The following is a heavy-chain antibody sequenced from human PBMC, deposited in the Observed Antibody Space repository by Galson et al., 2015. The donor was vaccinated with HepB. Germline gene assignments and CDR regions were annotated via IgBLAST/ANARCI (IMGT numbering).Heavy chain of an antibody. V-gene: IGHV3-48*01. J-gene: IGHJ4*02. CDR1: GFTFSDYH. Sequence: SLRLSCAVSGFTFSDYHMNWVRQAPEKGPEWVSKISNSGSTIYYADSVKGRFSISRDNAKNSLFLQMHSLRAEDTAVYYCARELLKQWVIGDYLDYWGQGSLVTVSS. D-gene: IGHD6-19*01. CDR3: ARELLKQWVIGDYLDY. CDR2: ISNSGSTI.